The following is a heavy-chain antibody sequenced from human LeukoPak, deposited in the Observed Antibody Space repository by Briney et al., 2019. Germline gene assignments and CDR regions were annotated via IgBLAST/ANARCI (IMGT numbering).Heavy chain of an antibody. J-gene: IGHJ5*02. CDR1: GGSISSYY. CDR2: IYYSGST. Sequence: SETLSLTCTVSGGSISSYYWSWIRQPPGKGLDWFGYIYYSGSTNYNPSLKSRVTISVDTSKNQFSLKLSSVTAADTAVYYCARWGYCSSTSCLNWFDPWGQGTLVTVSS. V-gene: IGHV4-59*08. CDR3: ARWGYCSSTSCLNWFDP. D-gene: IGHD2-2*01.